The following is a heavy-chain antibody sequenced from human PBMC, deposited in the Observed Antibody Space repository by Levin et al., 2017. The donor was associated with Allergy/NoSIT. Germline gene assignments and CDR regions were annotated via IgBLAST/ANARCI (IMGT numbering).Heavy chain of an antibody. J-gene: IGHJ4*02. V-gene: IGHV4-4*07. CDR1: GGSISSYY. Sequence: SETLSLTCTVSGGSISSYYWSWIRQPAGKGLEWIGRIYTSGSTNYNPSLKSRVTMSVDTSKNQFSLKLSSVTAADTAVYYCARGQTYDYDSRGYYYVEDWGQGTLVTVSS. D-gene: IGHD3-22*01. CDR3: ARGQTYDYDSRGYYYVED. CDR2: IYTSGST.